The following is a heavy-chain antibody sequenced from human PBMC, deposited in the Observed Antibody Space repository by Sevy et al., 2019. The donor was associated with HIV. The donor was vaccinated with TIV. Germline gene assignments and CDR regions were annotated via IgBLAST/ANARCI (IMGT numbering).Heavy chain of an antibody. D-gene: IGHD5-12*01. CDR3: ARHPLIWWQTLESWDYYYGMDV. Sequence: SETLSLTCTVSGGSISSSSYYWGWIRQPPGKGLEWIGSIYYIGSTYYNPSLKSRVTISVDTSKNQFSLKLSSVTAADTAVYNCARHPLIWWQTLESWDYYYGMDVWGQGTTVTVSS. CDR1: GGSISSSSYY. J-gene: IGHJ6*02. V-gene: IGHV4-39*01. CDR2: IYYIGST.